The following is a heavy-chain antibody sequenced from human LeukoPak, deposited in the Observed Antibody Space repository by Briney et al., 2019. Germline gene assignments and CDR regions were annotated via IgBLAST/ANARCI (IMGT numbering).Heavy chain of an antibody. V-gene: IGHV1-69*05. J-gene: IGHJ4*02. CDR3: ARQASYDFWSGYYFDY. CDR1: GGTFSSYA. D-gene: IGHD3-3*01. Sequence: ASVKVSCKASGGTFSSYAISWVRQAPGQGLEWMGGIIPILGTANSAQKFQGRVTITTDESTSTAYMELSSLRSEDTAVYYCARQASYDFWSGYYFDYWGQGTLVTVSS. CDR2: IIPILGTA.